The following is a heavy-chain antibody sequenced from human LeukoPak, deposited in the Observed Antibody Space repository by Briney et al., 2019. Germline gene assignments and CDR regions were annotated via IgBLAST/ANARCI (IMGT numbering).Heavy chain of an antibody. CDR2: ISSYSANN. D-gene: IGHD6-13*01. J-gene: IGHJ4*02. CDR3: AGGSSTTSYYFDY. V-gene: IGHV3-21*01. CDR1: GFSFTKYS. Sequence: GGSLRLSCAASGFSFTKYSMNWVRQAPGKGLEWVSSISSYSANNYYADSVKGRFTISRDNTKNSLFLQMNSLRAEDTAVYYCAGGSSTTSYYFDYWGQGTVVTVSS.